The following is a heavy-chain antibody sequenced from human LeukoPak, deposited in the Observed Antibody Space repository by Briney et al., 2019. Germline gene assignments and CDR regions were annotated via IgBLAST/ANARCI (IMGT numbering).Heavy chain of an antibody. J-gene: IGHJ4*02. CDR2: IYYSGST. V-gene: IGHV4-30-4*07. CDR3: ASFTVTPSFFDY. Sequence: SETLSLTCAVSGGSISSGGYSWSWIRQPPGKGLEWIGYIYYSGSTYYNPSLKSRVTISVDTSKNQFSLKLSSVTAADTAVYYCASFTVTPSFFDYWGQGTLVTVSS. D-gene: IGHD4-17*01. CDR1: GGSISSGGYS.